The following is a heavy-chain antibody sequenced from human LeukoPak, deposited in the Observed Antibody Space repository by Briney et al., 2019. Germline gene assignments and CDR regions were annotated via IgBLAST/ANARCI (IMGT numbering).Heavy chain of an antibody. CDR1: GYTFTGYY. J-gene: IGHJ3*02. V-gene: IGHV1-2*02. D-gene: IGHD2-2*01. CDR2: INPNSGYT. Sequence: ASVKVSCKASGYTFTGYYMHWVRQAPGQGLEGMGWINPNSGYTNYAQKFQDRVTMTRDTSISTAYMELSSLRSDDTAVYYCARRYCSSTSSTVCAFDIWGQGTMVTVSS. CDR3: ARRYCSSTSSTVCAFDI.